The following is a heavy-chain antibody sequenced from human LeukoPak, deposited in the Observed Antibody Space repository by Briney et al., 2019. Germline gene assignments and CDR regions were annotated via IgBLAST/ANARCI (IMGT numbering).Heavy chain of an antibody. Sequence: SGGSLRLSCAASGFTFSSYEMKWVRQAPGKGLEWVANINQDGTEKYYVDSVKGRFTISRDYAKNSLYLQMNSLRVEDTAVYYCAKVAKYYYGPETYYFFEQWGQGTPVTASS. D-gene: IGHD3-10*01. V-gene: IGHV3-7*01. CDR2: INQDGTEK. CDR3: AKVAKYYYGPETYYFFEQ. J-gene: IGHJ4*02. CDR1: GFTFSSYE.